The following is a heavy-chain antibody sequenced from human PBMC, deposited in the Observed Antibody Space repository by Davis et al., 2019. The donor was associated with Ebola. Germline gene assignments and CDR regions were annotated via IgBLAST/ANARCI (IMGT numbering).Heavy chain of an antibody. CDR2: INPHNGNT. V-gene: IGHV1-18*04. D-gene: IGHD1-1*01. J-gene: IGHJ4*02. CDR1: GYTFTSYG. CDR3: ARAQFPTTSDH. Sequence: AASVKVSCKAFGYTFTSYGITWVRQAPGQGLEWMGWINPHNGNTNYAQNVQGRVTMTTDTSTSTAYMEVGSLRSDDTAVYYCARAQFPTTSDHWGQGTLVTVSS.